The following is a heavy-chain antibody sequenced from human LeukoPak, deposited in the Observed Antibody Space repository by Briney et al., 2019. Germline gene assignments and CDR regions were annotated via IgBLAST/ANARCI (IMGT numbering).Heavy chain of an antibody. CDR3: ARDPASVTLYFFDY. CDR1: GYTFRGNY. CDR2: IDANNGDT. Sequence: GASVKISCKASGYTFRGNYIHWLRQAPGQGLEWMGWIDANNGDTKSEQKFQGRVTMSRDTSISTAYMDLSSLSPDDAAVYYCARDPASVTLYFFDYWGQGTLVTVSS. D-gene: IGHD4-11*01. V-gene: IGHV1-2*02. J-gene: IGHJ4*02.